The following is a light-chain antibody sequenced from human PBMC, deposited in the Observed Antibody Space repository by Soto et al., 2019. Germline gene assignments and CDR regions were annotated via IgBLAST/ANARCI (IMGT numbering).Light chain of an antibody. CDR3: QKYSSVPV. Sequence: DIQMTQSPPSLSASVGDRVTITCRASQGIRNFVAWYQQKPGKAPKLLIYAASTLQSGVPSRFSGSGSGTAFPLTINSLQPEDVATYSCQKYSSVPVFGPGTKVQIK. V-gene: IGKV1-27*01. CDR1: QGIRNF. CDR2: AAS. J-gene: IGKJ3*01.